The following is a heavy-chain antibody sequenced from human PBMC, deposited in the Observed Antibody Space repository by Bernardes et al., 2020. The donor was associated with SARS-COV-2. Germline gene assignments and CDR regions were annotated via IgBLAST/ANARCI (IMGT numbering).Heavy chain of an antibody. J-gene: IGHJ6*02. D-gene: IGHD3-10*01. CDR2: INSDGSNT. CDR1: GFTLSSYW. V-gene: IGHV3-74*01. Sequence: GGSLRLSCAASGFTLSSYWMHWVRKAPGKGLMWVERINSDGSNTRYADSVMGRFTISRDNAKNTLFLQMNSLRVEDTATYYCEVNYYYCMDVWGQGTTVTVSS. CDR3: EVNYYYCMDV.